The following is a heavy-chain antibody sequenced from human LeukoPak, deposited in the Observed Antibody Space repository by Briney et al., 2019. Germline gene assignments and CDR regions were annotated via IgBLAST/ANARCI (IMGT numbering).Heavy chain of an antibody. D-gene: IGHD3-22*01. CDR1: GGTFSSYA. CDR3: ARAVPQYYYEGKYAFDI. Sequence: SVKVSCKASGGTFSSYAISWVRQAPGQGLEWMGGIIPIFGTANYAQKFQGRVTVTADESTSTAYMELSSLRSEDTAVYYCARAVPQYYYEGKYAFDIWGQGTMVTVSS. CDR2: IIPIFGTA. V-gene: IGHV1-69*13. J-gene: IGHJ3*02.